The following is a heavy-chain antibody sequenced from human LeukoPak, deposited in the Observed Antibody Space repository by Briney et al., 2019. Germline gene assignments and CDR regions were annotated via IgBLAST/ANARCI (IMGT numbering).Heavy chain of an antibody. CDR2: ISSSGSTI. CDR3: ARDSDGGRREGAFDI. J-gene: IGHJ3*02. V-gene: IGHV3-48*03. D-gene: IGHD1-26*01. CDR1: GFTFSSYE. Sequence: GGTLRLSCAASGFTFSSYEMNWVRQAPGKGLEWVSYISSSGSTIYYADSVKGRFTISRDNAKNSLYLQMNSLRAEDTAVYYCARDSDGGRREGAFDIWGQGTMVTVSS.